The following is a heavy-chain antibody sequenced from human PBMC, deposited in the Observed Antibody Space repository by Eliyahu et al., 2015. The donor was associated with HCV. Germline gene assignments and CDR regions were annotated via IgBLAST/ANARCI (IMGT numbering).Heavy chain of an antibody. CDR3: ARVSSVSCSGGSCYDY. CDR2: TYYTGTT. J-gene: IGHJ4*02. Sequence: QVQLQESGPGLVKPSQTLSLTXNVSRCSIXXGDYHWTWIRQTPGRGLEWIGYTYYTGTTSYNPSLKSRLTISVDTSKNQFSLRLTSVTAADTAVYYCARVSSVSCSGGSCYDYWGQGTLVTVSS. CDR1: RCSIXXGDYH. D-gene: IGHD2-15*01. V-gene: IGHV4-30-4*08.